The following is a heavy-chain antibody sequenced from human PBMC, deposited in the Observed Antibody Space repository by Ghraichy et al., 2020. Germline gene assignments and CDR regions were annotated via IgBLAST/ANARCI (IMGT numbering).Heavy chain of an antibody. J-gene: IGHJ3*02. Sequence: SQTLSLTCAVSGDSLSSNGVAWNWIRQSPSGGLEWLGRTIYRSKWSNDYATSLKSRITISPDTSKNQFSLQLNSVTPEDTALYYCVRGKFSAFDIWDQGALVSVSS. CDR2: TIYRSKWSN. CDR3: VRGKFSAFDI. V-gene: IGHV6-1*01. CDR1: GDSLSSNGVA. D-gene: IGHD3-3*01.